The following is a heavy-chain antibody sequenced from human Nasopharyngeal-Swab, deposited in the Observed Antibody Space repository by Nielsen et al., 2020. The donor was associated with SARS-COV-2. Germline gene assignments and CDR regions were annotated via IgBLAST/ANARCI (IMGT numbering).Heavy chain of an antibody. Sequence: VRQTPGKGLEWVAVISYDGSNKYYADSVKGRFTISRDNSKNTLYLQMNSLRAEDTAVYYCARDLSIAAASIWGQGTLVTVSS. V-gene: IGHV3-30-3*01. CDR2: ISYDGSNK. D-gene: IGHD6-13*01. CDR3: ARDLSIAAASI. J-gene: IGHJ4*02.